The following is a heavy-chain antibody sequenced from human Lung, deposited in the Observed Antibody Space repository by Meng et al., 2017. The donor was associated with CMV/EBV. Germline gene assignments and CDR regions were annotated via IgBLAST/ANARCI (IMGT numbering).Heavy chain of an antibody. J-gene: IGHJ3*02. Sequence: GGPLRSPFAPPGFTFSRHDLHWFPQAPGKGLEWLPFLRHDGSNHYYADPVKGRFTISRDNSKNTLYLKMNSLRAEDTAVYYCAKFLSWEPDDAFDIWGQGTMVTVSS. CDR3: AKFLSWEPDDAFDI. CDR1: GFTFSRHD. D-gene: IGHD1-26*01. V-gene: IGHV3-30*02. CDR2: LRHDGSNH.